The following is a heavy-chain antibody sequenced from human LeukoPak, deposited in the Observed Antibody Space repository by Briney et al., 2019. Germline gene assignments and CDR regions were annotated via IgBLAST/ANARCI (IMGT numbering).Heavy chain of an antibody. CDR3: TRPIAVAGTNWYFDL. J-gene: IGHJ2*01. CDR1: GFTFSSYW. D-gene: IGHD6-19*01. Sequence: PGGSLRLSCAASGFTFSSYWMSWVRQAPGKGLEWVANIKQDGSEKYYVDSVKGRFTISRDNAKNSLYLQMNSLKTEDTAVYYCTRPIAVAGTNWYFDLWGRGTLVTVSS. CDR2: IKQDGSEK. V-gene: IGHV3-7*03.